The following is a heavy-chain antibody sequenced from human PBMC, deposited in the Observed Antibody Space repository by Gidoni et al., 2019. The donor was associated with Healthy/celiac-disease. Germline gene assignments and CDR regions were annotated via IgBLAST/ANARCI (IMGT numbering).Heavy chain of an antibody. D-gene: IGHD3-22*01. CDR3: ARELYYYDSSGYSE. J-gene: IGHJ4*02. V-gene: IGHV3-74*01. Sequence: EVPLVESGGGLVQPGGSLRLSCPASGFTFSSYWMHWVRQAPGKGLVWVSGINSDGSSTSYADYVKGRFNISRDNAKNTLYLQMNSLRAEETAVYYCARELYYYDSSGYSEWGQGTLVTVSS. CDR1: GFTFSSYW. CDR2: INSDGSST.